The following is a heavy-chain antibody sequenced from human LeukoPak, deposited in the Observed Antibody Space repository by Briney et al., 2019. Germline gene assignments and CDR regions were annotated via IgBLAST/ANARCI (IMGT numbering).Heavy chain of an antibody. CDR2: INHSGIT. J-gene: IGHJ4*02. V-gene: IGHV4-34*01. CDR3: ARGGRARGYSDYGEDY. D-gene: IGHD5-12*01. Sequence: SETLSLTCAAYGGSFSGSYWSWIRQPPGKGLEWIGEINHSGITNYNPSLKSRVTISVDTSKNQFSLKLSSVTAADTAVYYCARGGRARGYSDYGEDYWGQGTLVTVSS. CDR1: GGSFSGSY.